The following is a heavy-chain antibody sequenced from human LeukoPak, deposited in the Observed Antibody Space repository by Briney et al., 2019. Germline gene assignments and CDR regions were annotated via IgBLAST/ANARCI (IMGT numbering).Heavy chain of an antibody. CDR3: VRDFRSADY. J-gene: IGHJ4*02. Sequence: PGGSLRLSCAASGFTFSNYWMYWVRQAPGKGPVWVSRINNDGTSTNYADSVKGRFTISRDNAKNMVFLQMNSLRADDTAVYYCVRDFRSADYWGQGILVTVSS. CDR2: INNDGTST. V-gene: IGHV3-74*01. CDR1: GFTFSNYW.